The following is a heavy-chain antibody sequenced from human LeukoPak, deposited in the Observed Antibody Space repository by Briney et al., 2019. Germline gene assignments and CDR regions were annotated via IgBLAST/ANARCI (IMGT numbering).Heavy chain of an antibody. J-gene: IGHJ6*03. CDR2: INSDGSST. Sequence: GGSLRLSCAASGFTFSSYWMHWVRQAPGKGLVWVSRINSDGSSTSYADSVKGRFTISRDNAKNTLYLQMNSLRAEDTAVYYCARSVTTLYYYYYYMDVWGKGTTVTVSS. CDR1: GFTFSSYW. D-gene: IGHD4-17*01. V-gene: IGHV3-74*01. CDR3: ARSVTTLYYYYYYMDV.